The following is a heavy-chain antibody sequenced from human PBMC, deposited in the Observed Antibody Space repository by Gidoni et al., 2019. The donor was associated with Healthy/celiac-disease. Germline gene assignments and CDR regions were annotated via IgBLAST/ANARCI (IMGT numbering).Heavy chain of an antibody. CDR3: ARSSGVVKPPDY. Sequence: EVQLVESGGGSVQPGGSLRLSCAASGFTVSSNYMSWVRQAPGKGLEWVSVIYSGGSTYYADTVKGRFTISRDNSKNTLYLQMNSLRAEDTAVYYCARSSGVVKPPDYWGQGTLVTVSS. CDR1: GFTVSSNY. J-gene: IGHJ4*02. D-gene: IGHD2-15*01. V-gene: IGHV3-66*02. CDR2: IYSGGST.